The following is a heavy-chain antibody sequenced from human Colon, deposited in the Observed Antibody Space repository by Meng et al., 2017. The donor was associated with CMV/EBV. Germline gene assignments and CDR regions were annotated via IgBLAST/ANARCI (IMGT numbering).Heavy chain of an antibody. CDR1: GFTFSSYS. J-gene: IGHJ3*02. D-gene: IGHD3-10*01. CDR2: ISSSSSYI. CDR3: ATVSTRGSEAFDI. Sequence: GESLKISCAASGFTFSSYSMNWVRQAPGKGLEWVSSISSSSSYIYYADSVKGRFTISRDNAKNSLYMQIYSLRAEDTAVYYCATVSTRGSEAFDIWGQGTMVTVSS. V-gene: IGHV3-21*01.